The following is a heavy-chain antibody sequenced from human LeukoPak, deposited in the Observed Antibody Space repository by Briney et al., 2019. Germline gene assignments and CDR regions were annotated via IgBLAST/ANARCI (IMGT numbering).Heavy chain of an antibody. Sequence: SETLSLTCTVSGGSISSSSYYWRWIRQPPGMGLEWIGSIYYSGSTYYHPSLKSRVTISVDTSKNQFSLKLSSVTAAGAAVYYCARHVLSTEYLDYWGQGTLVTVSS. J-gene: IGHJ4*02. D-gene: IGHD2-8*02. CDR1: GGSISSSSYY. CDR3: ARHVLSTEYLDY. CDR2: IYYSGST. V-gene: IGHV4-39*01.